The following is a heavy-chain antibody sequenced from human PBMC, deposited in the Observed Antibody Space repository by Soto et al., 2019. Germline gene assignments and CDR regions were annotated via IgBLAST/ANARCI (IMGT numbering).Heavy chain of an antibody. D-gene: IGHD2-21*02. CDR1: GYTFTSYA. Sequence: EASVKVSCKASGYTFTSYAMHWVRQAPGQRLEWMGWINAGNGNTKYSQKFQGRVTIARDTSASTAYMELSSLRSEDTAVYYCARSIVVVTALDYWGQGTLVTVSS. J-gene: IGHJ4*02. CDR2: INAGNGNT. CDR3: ARSIVVVTALDY. V-gene: IGHV1-3*01.